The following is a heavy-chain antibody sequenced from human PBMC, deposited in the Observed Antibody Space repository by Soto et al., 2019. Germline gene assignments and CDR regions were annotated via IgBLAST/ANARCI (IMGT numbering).Heavy chain of an antibody. V-gene: IGHV2-5*02. CDR1: GFSLSTSGVG. D-gene: IGHD3-3*01. CDR2: IYWDDDK. CDR3: ARQGSFWSGVNYYFDF. J-gene: IGHJ4*02. Sequence: SGPTLVKPTQTLTLTCTFSGFSLSTSGVGVGWIRQPPGKALEWLALIYWDDDKRYTPSLKSRLTITKDTSKNQVVLTMTNMDPVDTATYYCARQGSFWSGVNYYFDFWGQGTLVTVSS.